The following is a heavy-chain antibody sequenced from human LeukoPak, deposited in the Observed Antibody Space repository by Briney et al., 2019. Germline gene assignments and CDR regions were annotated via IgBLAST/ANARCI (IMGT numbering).Heavy chain of an antibody. D-gene: IGHD5-12*01. Sequence: GASVKVSCKASGGTFSSYAISWVRQAPGQGLEWMGGIIPIFGTANYAQKFQGRVTITADESTSTAYMELSSLRSEDTAVYYCARGVPSGYDFSGRYYYYYMDVWGKGTTVTISS. CDR2: IIPIFGTA. CDR1: GGTFSSYA. V-gene: IGHV1-69*13. J-gene: IGHJ6*03. CDR3: ARGVPSGYDFSGRYYYYYMDV.